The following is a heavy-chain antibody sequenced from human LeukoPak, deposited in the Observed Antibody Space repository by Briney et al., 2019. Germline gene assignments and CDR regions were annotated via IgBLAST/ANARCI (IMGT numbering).Heavy chain of an antibody. CDR1: GYTFTGYY. D-gene: IGHD6-13*01. V-gene: IGHV1-2*02. CDR3: ARSSSWSFSFDY. Sequence: ASVKVSCKASGYTFTGYYMHWVRQAPGQGLEWMGWINPNSGGTNYAQKFQGRVTMTRDTSISTAYMELSRLRSDDTAVYYCARSSSWSFSFDYWGQGTLVTVSS. CDR2: INPNSGGT. J-gene: IGHJ4*02.